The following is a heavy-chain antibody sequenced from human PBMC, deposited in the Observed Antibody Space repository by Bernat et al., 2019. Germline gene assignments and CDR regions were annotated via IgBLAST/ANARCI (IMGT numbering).Heavy chain of an antibody. Sequence: QVQLVESGGGVVQPGRSLRLSCAASGFTFSSYAMHWVRQAPGKGLEWVAVISYVGSSTYYADSVKGRFTISRDNSKNTLYLQMNSLRAEDTAVYYCAKGAEYQLGWWFDPWGQGTLVTVSS. D-gene: IGHD2-2*01. J-gene: IGHJ5*02. CDR1: GFTFSSYA. CDR3: AKGAEYQLGWWFDP. CDR2: ISYVGSST. V-gene: IGHV3-30*04.